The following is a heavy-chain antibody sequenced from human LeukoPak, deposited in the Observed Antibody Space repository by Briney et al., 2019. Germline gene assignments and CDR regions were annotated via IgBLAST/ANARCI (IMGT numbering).Heavy chain of an antibody. V-gene: IGHV3-30*03. D-gene: IGHD3-9*01. CDR1: GFTFSGYG. CDR3: ARAYYDILTGYFRYYYYGMDV. Sequence: GGSLRLSCAASGFTFSGYGMHWVRQAPGKGLEWVAVISYDGHNEYYGDSVKGRFTISRDNSKNTVFLQMNSLRAEDTAVYYCARAYYDILTGYFRYYYYGMDVWGQGTTVTVSS. J-gene: IGHJ6*02. CDR2: ISYDGHNE.